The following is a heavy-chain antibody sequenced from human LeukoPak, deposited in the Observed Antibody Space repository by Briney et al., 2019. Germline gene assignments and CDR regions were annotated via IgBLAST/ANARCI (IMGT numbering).Heavy chain of an antibody. CDR1: GFTFRSYE. J-gene: IGHJ4*02. CDR3: ARDPRTVRI. V-gene: IGHV3-48*03. Sequence: PGGSLTLSCEDSGFTFRSYEMNWVRQAPGKGLEWIAYLSSSGSAFSYADSVKGRFTISRDNAKNLLYLQMDSLRVEDTAIYYCARDPRTVRIWGQGTLVTVSS. D-gene: IGHD1-1*01. CDR2: LSSSGSAF.